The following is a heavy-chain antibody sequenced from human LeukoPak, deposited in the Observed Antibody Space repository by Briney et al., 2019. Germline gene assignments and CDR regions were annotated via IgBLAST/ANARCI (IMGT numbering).Heavy chain of an antibody. CDR1: GFTFSSYA. D-gene: IGHD4-17*01. V-gene: IGHV3-30-3*01. Sequence: GGSLRPSCPAFGFTFSSYAMSWVRQAPGKGLEWVAVISYDGSNKYYADSVKGRFTISRDNSKNTLYLQMNSLRAEDTAVYYCARDLSTVTKTEFDLWGRGTLVTVSS. CDR3: ARDLSTVTKTEFDL. CDR2: ISYDGSNK. J-gene: IGHJ2*01.